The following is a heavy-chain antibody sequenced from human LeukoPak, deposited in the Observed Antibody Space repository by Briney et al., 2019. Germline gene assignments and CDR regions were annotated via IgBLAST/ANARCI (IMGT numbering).Heavy chain of an antibody. CDR3: APALFRGDRP. Sequence: ASVKVSCKVSGYTFTDYYMHWVQQAPGKGLEWMGLVDPEDGETIYAEKFQGRVTITADTSTDTAYMELSSLRSEDTAVYYCAPALFRGDRPWGQGTLATVSS. CDR2: VDPEDGET. D-gene: IGHD3-10*01. J-gene: IGHJ5*02. V-gene: IGHV1-69-2*01. CDR1: GYTFTDYY.